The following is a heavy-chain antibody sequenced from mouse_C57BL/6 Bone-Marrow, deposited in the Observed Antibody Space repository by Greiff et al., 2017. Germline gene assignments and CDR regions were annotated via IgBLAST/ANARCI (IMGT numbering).Heavy chain of an antibody. CDR1: GFTFTDYY. CDR2: IRNKANGYTT. D-gene: IGHD4-1*01. V-gene: IGHV7-3*01. Sequence: EVQVVASGGGLVQPGGSLSLSCAASGFTFTDYYMSWVRQPPGKALEWLGFIRNKANGYTTEYSASVKGRFTISRDNSQSILYLPMNALRAEDSATYYCARPNWDWYFDVWGTGTTVTVSS. CDR3: ARPNWDWYFDV. J-gene: IGHJ1*03.